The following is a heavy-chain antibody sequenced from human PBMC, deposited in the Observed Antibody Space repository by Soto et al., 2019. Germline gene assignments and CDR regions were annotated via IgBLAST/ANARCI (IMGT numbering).Heavy chain of an antibody. V-gene: IGHV3-74*01. CDR1: GFTFSYYW. Sequence: EVQLVESGGGLVQPGESLRLSCAASGFTFSYYWMHWVRQAPGKGLVWVSRIHSDGSSTTYADSVKGRFTISRDNDRNTVSMQMKSRRGEDTAVYYCARGDRGAFDIWGQGTVVTVSS. D-gene: IGHD1-26*01. CDR3: ARGDRGAFDI. CDR2: IHSDGSST. J-gene: IGHJ3*02.